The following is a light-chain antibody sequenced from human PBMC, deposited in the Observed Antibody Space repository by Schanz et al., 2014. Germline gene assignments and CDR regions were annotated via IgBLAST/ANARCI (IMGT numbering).Light chain of an antibody. CDR1: QSVLYTSNNKNY. CDR3: QQYYGLPLT. J-gene: IGKJ4*01. CDR2: WAS. V-gene: IGKV4-1*01. Sequence: DIVMTQSPDSLAVSLGERATINCKSSQSVLYTSNNKNYLAWYQHKPGQPPKLLIYWASTRESGVPDRFSGSGSGTDFTLTISSLQAEDVAVYYCQQYYGLPLTLGGGTKVEIK.